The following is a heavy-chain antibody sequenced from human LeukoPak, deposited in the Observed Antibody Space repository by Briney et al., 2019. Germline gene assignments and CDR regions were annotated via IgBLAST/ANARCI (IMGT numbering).Heavy chain of an antibody. CDR1: GFTFSSYS. V-gene: IGHV3-21*01. CDR3: ARVREWELRYDAFDI. J-gene: IGHJ3*02. D-gene: IGHD1-26*01. CDR2: ISSSSSYI. Sequence: GGSLRLSCAASGFTFSSYSMNWVRQAPGKGLEWVSSISSSSSYIYYADSVKGRFTISGDNAKNSLYLQMNSLRAEDTAVYYCARVREWELRYDAFDIWGKGQWSPSLQ.